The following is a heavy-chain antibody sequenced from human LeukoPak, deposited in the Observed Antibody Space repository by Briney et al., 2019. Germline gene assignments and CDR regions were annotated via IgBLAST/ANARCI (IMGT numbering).Heavy chain of an antibody. CDR3: AKGPYDSSGYYSQGANFDY. J-gene: IGHJ4*02. Sequence: GGSLRLSCAASGFTFSSYGMHWVRQAPGKGLEWVAVIWYDGSNKYYADSVKGRFTISRDNSKNTLYLQMNSLRAEDTAVYYCAKGPYDSSGYYSQGANFDYWGQGTLVTVSS. CDR1: GFTFSSYG. D-gene: IGHD3-22*01. V-gene: IGHV3-33*06. CDR2: IWYDGSNK.